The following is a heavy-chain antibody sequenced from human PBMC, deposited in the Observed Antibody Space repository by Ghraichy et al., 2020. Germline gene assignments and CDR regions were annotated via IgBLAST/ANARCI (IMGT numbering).Heavy chain of an antibody. CDR2: INPNSGGT. Sequence: ASAKVSCKASGYTFTGYYMHWVRQAPGQGLEWMGWINPNSGGTNYAQKFQGRVTMTRDTSISTAYMELSRLRSDDTAVYYCARDLRAGGLPGYWGQGTLVTVSS. J-gene: IGHJ4*02. CDR3: ARDLRAGGLPGY. CDR1: GYTFTGYY. D-gene: IGHD1-14*01. V-gene: IGHV1-2*02.